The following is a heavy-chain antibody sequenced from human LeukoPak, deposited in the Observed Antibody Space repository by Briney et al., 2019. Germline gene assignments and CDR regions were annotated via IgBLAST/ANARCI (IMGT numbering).Heavy chain of an antibody. J-gene: IGHJ6*03. CDR1: GFTFSSYS. CDR2: ISSSSSTI. V-gene: IGHV3-48*01. Sequence: GGSLRLSCAASGFTFSSYSMNWVRQAPGKGLEWVSYISSSSSTIYYADSVKGRFTISRDNAKNSLYLQMNSLRAEDTAVYYCARDENYDSSGYYSGYYYYMDVWGKGTTVTISS. D-gene: IGHD3-22*01. CDR3: ARDENYDSSGYYSGYYYYMDV.